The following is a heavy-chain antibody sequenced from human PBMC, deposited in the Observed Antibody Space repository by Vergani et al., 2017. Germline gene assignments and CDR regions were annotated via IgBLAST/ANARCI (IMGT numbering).Heavy chain of an antibody. Sequence: QVQLVESGGKVVQPGGSLRLSCAASGFTFSHYAMHWVRQAPGKGLEWVAIIHYNGSYKYYGDSVRGRFTISRDNSKNTLYLQMNSLRVEDTAVYSCAKDPGGSYAKHFDSWGQGTLVTVSS. CDR1: GFTFSHYA. CDR3: AKDPGGSYAKHFDS. CDR2: IHYNGSYK. J-gene: IGHJ4*02. D-gene: IGHD1-26*01. V-gene: IGHV3-30*02.